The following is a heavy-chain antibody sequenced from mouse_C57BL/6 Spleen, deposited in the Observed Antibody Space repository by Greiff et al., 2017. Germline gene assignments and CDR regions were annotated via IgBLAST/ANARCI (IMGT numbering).Heavy chain of an antibody. CDR2: IDPSDSYT. D-gene: IGHD2-2*01. Sequence: QVQLQQPGAELVMPGASVKLSCKASGYTFTSYWMHWVKQRPGQGLEWIGEIDPSDSYTNYNQKFKGKSTLTVDKSSSTAYMQLSSLTSEDAAVYYCARRIDGYDGDWYFDVWGTGTTVTVSS. CDR1: GYTFTSYW. J-gene: IGHJ1*03. V-gene: IGHV1-69*01. CDR3: ARRIDGYDGDWYFDV.